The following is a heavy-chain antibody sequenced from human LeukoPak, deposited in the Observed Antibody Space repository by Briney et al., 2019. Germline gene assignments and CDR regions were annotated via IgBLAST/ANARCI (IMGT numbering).Heavy chain of an antibody. CDR2: IWSYGSKK. V-gene: IGHV3-33*03. CDR3: AKDPHGSYAPRYYFDY. D-gene: IGHD5-18*01. CDR1: GFTFSNYA. Sequence: PGGSLRLSCVASGFTFSNYAMHGVRPAPGKGLEGVAVIWSYGSKKSYVASVKGSFTIPRDNSKNTLYMQMNNLRAGHTAVYYCAKDPHGSYAPRYYFDYWGQGTLVTISS. J-gene: IGHJ4*02.